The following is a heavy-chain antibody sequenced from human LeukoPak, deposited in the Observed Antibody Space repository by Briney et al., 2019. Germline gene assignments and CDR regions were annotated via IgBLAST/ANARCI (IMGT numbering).Heavy chain of an antibody. V-gene: IGHV3-74*01. Sequence: PGGSLGLSRGASGFTFGTYWMHWVRQAPGKELVWVSGINSDGGTTTYADSVKGRFTISRDNAKNSLYLQMNSLRAEDTAVYYCARALRSSGYSPSWYYYYYMDVWGKGTTVTVSS. CDR3: ARALRSSGYSPSWYYYYYMDV. D-gene: IGHD3-22*01. CDR1: GFTFGTYW. J-gene: IGHJ6*03. CDR2: INSDGGTT.